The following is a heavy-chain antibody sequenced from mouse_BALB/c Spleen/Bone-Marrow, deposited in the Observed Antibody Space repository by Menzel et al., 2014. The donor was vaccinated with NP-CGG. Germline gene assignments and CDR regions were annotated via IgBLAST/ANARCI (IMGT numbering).Heavy chain of an antibody. V-gene: IGHV1-5*01. J-gene: IGHJ3*01. CDR1: GYTFINYW. CDR3: TCFYYDYDGLGWFAY. CDR2: IYPGSSDT. D-gene: IGHD2-4*01. Sequence: EVKLMESGTVLARPGASVKMSCKASGYTFINYWMHWVKQRPGQGLEWIGAIYPGSSDTSYNQKFKAKAKLTAVTSTSTAYMELSSLTNEDSAVYYCTCFYYDYDGLGWFAYWGQGTLVTVSA.